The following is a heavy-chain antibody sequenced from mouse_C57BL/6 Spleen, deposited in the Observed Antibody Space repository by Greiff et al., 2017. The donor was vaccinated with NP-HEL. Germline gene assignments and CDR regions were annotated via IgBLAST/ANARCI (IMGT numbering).Heavy chain of an antibody. CDR2: IHPNSGST. CDR1: GYTFTSYW. V-gene: IGHV1-64*01. Sequence: QVQLQQSGAELVKPGASVKLSCKASGYTFTSYWMHWVKQRPGQGLEWIGMIHPNSGSTNYNEKFKSKATLTVDKSSSTAYMQLSSLTSEDSAVYYCARRGIYYGNSYYFDYWGQGTTLTVSS. J-gene: IGHJ2*01. CDR3: ARRGIYYGNSYYFDY. D-gene: IGHD2-1*01.